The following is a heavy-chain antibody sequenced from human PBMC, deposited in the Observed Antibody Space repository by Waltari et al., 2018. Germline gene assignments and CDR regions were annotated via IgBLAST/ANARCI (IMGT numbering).Heavy chain of an antibody. CDR3: AKDAFGNTYLDF. CDR2: IWFDGSDK. V-gene: IGHV3-30*02. D-gene: IGHD2-2*02. CDR1: GCSFGNFG. J-gene: IGHJ4*02. Sequence: QVKLVVSGGGVVEPGGALRRAWPTSGCSFGNFGMNWVRQAPGKGLEWVALIWFDGSDKFYPDSVRGRFTISRDNSARTLYLDMDSLRLDDTAMYYCAKDAFGNTYLDFWGQGTLVTVSS.